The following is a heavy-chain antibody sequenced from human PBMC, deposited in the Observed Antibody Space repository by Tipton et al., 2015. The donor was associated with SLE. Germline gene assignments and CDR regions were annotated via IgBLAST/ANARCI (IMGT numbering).Heavy chain of an antibody. Sequence: LRLSCTVSGYSISSGYYWGWIRQPPGKGLEWIGSIYHSGSTYYNPSLKSRVTISVDTSKNQFSLKLSSVTAADTAVYYCAREGIAAAGTPPFDYWGQGTLVTVSS. V-gene: IGHV4-38-2*02. CDR1: GYSISSGYY. CDR3: AREGIAAAGTPPFDY. J-gene: IGHJ4*02. CDR2: IYHSGST. D-gene: IGHD6-13*01.